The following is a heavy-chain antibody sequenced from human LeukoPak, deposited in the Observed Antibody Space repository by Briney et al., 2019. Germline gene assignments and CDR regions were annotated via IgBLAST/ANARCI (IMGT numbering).Heavy chain of an antibody. CDR3: ARHLSGSYYDPPDY. Sequence: SGTLSLTCVVSGGSISSSNWWSWVRQPPGKGLEWIGEIYHSGGTNYSPSLKSRVTISVDTSKNQFSLKVSSVTAADTAVYYCARHLSGSYYDPPDYWGQGTLVTVSS. D-gene: IGHD1-26*01. CDR2: IYHSGGT. V-gene: IGHV4-4*02. J-gene: IGHJ4*02. CDR1: GGSISSSNW.